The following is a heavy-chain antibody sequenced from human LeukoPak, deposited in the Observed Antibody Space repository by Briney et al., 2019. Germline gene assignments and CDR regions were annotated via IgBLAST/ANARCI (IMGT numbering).Heavy chain of an antibody. J-gene: IGHJ3*02. V-gene: IGHV3-74*01. CDR2: INSDGSST. CDR3: VLDLFSSIAFDI. Sequence: PGGSLRLSCAASGFTFSRYWMHWVRQAPGKGLLWVSRINSDGSSTYYADSVKGRFTTSRDNAKNALQLQMNRLTAEDTAVYYCVLDLFSSIAFDIWGQGTMVTVSS. D-gene: IGHD3/OR15-3a*01. CDR1: GFTFSRYW.